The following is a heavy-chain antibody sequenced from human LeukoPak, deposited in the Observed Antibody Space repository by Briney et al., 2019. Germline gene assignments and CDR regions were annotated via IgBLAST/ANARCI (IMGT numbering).Heavy chain of an antibody. V-gene: IGHV1-69*13. D-gene: IGHD3-10*01. CDR3: ASSYYYGSGSYYSQY. CDR2: IIPIFGTA. Sequence: SVKVSCKTSGYTFTYYYMHWVRQAPGQGLEWMGGIIPIFGTANYAQKFQGRVTITADESTSTAYMELSSLRSEDTAVYYCASSYYYGSGSYYSQYWGQGTLVTVSS. J-gene: IGHJ4*02. CDR1: GYTFTYYY.